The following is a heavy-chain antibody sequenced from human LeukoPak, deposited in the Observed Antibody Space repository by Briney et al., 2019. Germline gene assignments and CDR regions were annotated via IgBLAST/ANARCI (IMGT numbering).Heavy chain of an antibody. CDR3: ARRIAAAKDGFDI. CDR2: IYNTGTP. J-gene: IGHJ3*02. CDR1: DGSGSSYY. Sequence: SETLSLTCTVSDGSGSSYYWSWIRQPAGKGLEWIGRIYNTGTPNYNPSLKSRLTMSVDTSRKQFSLKLSSVTAADAAVYYCARRIAAAKDGFDIWGQGTMVTVSS. V-gene: IGHV4-4*07. D-gene: IGHD6-13*01.